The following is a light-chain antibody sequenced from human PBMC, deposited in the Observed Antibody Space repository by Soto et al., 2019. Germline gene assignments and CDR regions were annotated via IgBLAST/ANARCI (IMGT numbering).Light chain of an antibody. CDR2: GAS. CDR1: QSVSSSY. V-gene: IGKV3-20*01. CDR3: QQYGSSPRT. J-gene: IGKJ1*01. Sequence: EIVLTQSPGTLSLSPGERATLSCRASQSVSSSYLAWYQQQPGQAPRLLIYGASSMATGIPDRFSGSGSGTDFTLTISRLEPEDFAVYYWQQYGSSPRTFGQGTKVEIK.